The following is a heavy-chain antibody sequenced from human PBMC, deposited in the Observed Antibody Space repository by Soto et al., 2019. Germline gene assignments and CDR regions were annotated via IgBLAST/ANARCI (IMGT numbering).Heavy chain of an antibody. J-gene: IGHJ3*02. CDR3: ARPIPNIYSSSPNDAFDI. D-gene: IGHD6-6*01. V-gene: IGHV4-39*01. CDR2: IYYSGST. Sequence: SETLSLTCTVSGGSISSSSYYWGWIRQPPGKGLEWIGSIYYSGSTYYNPSLKSRVTISVDTSKNQFSLKLSSVTAADTAVYYCARPIPNIYSSSPNDAFDIWGQGTMVTVSS. CDR1: GGSISSSSYY.